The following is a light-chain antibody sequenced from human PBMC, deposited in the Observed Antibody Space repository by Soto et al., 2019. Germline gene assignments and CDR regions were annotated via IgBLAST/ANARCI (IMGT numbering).Light chain of an antibody. CDR1: QSVSRN. CDR3: QQYNNWPPWT. Sequence: DIVMTQSPVTLSVSPGERATFSCRASQSVSRNLAWYQQKPGQTPRLLIYDTSTRATGIPARFSGSGSGTEVTLTISSLQAEDFAFYYCQQYNNWPPWTFGQGTKVEIK. V-gene: IGKV3-15*01. CDR2: DTS. J-gene: IGKJ1*01.